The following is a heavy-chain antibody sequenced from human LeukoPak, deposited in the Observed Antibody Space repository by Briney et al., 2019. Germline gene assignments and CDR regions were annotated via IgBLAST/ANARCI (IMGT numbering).Heavy chain of an antibody. V-gene: IGHV4-34*01. CDR2: INHSGST. CDR1: GGSFSGYY. D-gene: IGHD2-2*01. Sequence: PSETLSLTCAVYGGSFSGYYWSWIRQPPGKGLEWIGEINHSGSTNYNPSLKSRVTISVDTSKNQFSLKLSSVTAADTAVYYCATAPPYQLLNWFDRWGQGTLVTVSS. CDR3: ATAPPYQLLNWFDR. J-gene: IGHJ5*02.